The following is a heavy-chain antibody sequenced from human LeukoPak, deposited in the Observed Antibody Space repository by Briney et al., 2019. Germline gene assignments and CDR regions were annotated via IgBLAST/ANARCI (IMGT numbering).Heavy chain of an antibody. V-gene: IGHV4-59*08. CDR3: ARRHSSGWYLSH. J-gene: IGHJ4*02. Sequence: SETLSLTCTVSGGSISSYYWSWIRQPPGKGLEWIGYIYYSGSTNYSPSLKSRVTISVDTSKNQFSLKLSSVTAADTAVYYCARRHSSGWYLSHWGQGTLVTVSS. D-gene: IGHD6-19*01. CDR2: IYYSGST. CDR1: GGSISSYY.